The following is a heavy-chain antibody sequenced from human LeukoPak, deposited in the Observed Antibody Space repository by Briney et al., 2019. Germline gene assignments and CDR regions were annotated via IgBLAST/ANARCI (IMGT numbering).Heavy chain of an antibody. CDR3: ASLFRYGDPAVDY. V-gene: IGHV4-30-4*01. J-gene: IGHJ4*02. CDR2: IYYSGST. D-gene: IGHD4-17*01. Sequence: PSETLSLTCTVSGGSISSGDYYWSWIRQPPGKGLEWIGYIYYSGSTYYNPSLKSRVTISVDTSKNQFSLKLSSVTAADTAVYYCASLFRYGDPAVDYWGQGTLVTVSS. CDR1: GGSISSGDYY.